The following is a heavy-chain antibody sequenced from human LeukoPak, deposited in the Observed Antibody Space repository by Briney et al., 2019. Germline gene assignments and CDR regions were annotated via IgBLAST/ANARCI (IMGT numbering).Heavy chain of an antibody. Sequence: KASETLSLTCTVSAGSITSKSYYWGWIRQPPGKGLDWIGSIFYSGSTYYNPSVKSRVTISVDTSRNQFSLRLSSVTAADTAVYYCASGDSSGYPGAFDIWGQGTMVTVSS. CDR1: AGSITSKSYY. CDR3: ASGDSSGYPGAFDI. D-gene: IGHD3-22*01. CDR2: IFYSGST. J-gene: IGHJ3*02. V-gene: IGHV4-39*07.